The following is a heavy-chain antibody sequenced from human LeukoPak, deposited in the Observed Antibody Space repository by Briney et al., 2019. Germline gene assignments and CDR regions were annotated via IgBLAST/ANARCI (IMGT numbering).Heavy chain of an antibody. Sequence: SETLSLTCAVYGGSFGGYYWSWIRQPPGKGLEWIGEINHSGSTNYNPSLKSRVTISVDTSKNQFSLKLSSVTAADTAVYYCARGRNYYDILTGYFRGLFDYWGQGTLVTVSS. CDR3: ARGRNYYDILTGYFRGLFDY. J-gene: IGHJ4*02. CDR1: GGSFGGYY. V-gene: IGHV4-34*01. D-gene: IGHD3-9*01. CDR2: INHSGST.